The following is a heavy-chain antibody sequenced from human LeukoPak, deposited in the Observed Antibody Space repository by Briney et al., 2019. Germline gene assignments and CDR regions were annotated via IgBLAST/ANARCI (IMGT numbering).Heavy chain of an antibody. CDR2: IDYSGST. Sequence: SETLSLTCTVSVGSISDYNWNWIRQPPGKGLECIGYIDYSGSTNYNPSLKSRVTIAVDTSKNQFSLKLSSVTAADTAVYYCARSTCGGDCYYAFDMWGQGTMVTVSS. CDR3: ARSTCGGDCYYAFDM. D-gene: IGHD2-21*02. J-gene: IGHJ3*02. CDR1: VGSISDYN. V-gene: IGHV4-59*01.